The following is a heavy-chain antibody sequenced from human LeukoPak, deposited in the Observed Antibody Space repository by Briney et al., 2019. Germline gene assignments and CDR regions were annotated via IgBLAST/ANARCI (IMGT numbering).Heavy chain of an antibody. Sequence: PSETLSLTFTVPGGSISSYYWSWIRQPAGKGLEWIGRIYTSGSTNYNPSLKSRVTISVDKSKNQFSLKLSSVTAADTAVYYCARSYSSGWYYFDYWGQGTLVTVSS. CDR3: ARSYSSGWYYFDY. CDR2: IYTSGST. D-gene: IGHD6-19*01. CDR1: GGSISSYY. V-gene: IGHV4-4*07. J-gene: IGHJ4*02.